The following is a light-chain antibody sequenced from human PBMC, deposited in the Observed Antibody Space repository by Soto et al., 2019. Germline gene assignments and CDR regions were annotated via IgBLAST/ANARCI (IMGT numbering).Light chain of an antibody. CDR1: SSDVGTHGY. J-gene: IGLJ1*01. CDR2: DVT. Sequence: QSVLTQPPSASGSPGQSVTISCTGTSSDVGTHGYVSWYQQHAGKAPKLVIYDVTKRPSGVPDRFSGSKSGNTASLTVSGLQAEDEADYYCCLYIGATTYVFGTGTKLTVL. CDR3: CLYIGATTYV. V-gene: IGLV2-8*01.